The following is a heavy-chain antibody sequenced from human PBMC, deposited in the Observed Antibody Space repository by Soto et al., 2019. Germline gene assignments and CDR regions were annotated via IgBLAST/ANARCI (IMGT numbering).Heavy chain of an antibody. J-gene: IGHJ4*02. CDR3: ASYNFGVFFDD. Sequence: SETLSLTCSVSGGSISDYDWSWIRQPPGRGLELIGYVYFIXSTNYNPSLRSRVTIAVDPSKKQFSLDLSSVTDADTAVYYGASYNFGVFFDDWGQGTLVTVSS. CDR2: VYFIXST. V-gene: IGHV4-59*01. CDR1: GGSISDYD. D-gene: IGHD3-3*01.